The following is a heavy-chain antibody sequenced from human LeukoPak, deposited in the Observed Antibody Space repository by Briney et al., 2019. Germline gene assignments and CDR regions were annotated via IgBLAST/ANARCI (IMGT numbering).Heavy chain of an antibody. D-gene: IGHD3-22*01. J-gene: IGHJ4*02. Sequence: PGGSPRLSCAASGFTFSSYSMNWVRQAPGKGLEWVSYISSSSSTIYYADSVKGRFTISRDNAKNSLYLQMNSLRAEDTAVYYCARDGGYYYDSSGYLDYWGQGTLVTVSS. CDR3: ARDGGYYYDSSGYLDY. CDR1: GFTFSSYS. V-gene: IGHV3-48*01. CDR2: ISSSSSTI.